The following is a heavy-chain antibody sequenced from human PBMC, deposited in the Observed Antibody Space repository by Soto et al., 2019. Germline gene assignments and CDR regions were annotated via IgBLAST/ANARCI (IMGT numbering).Heavy chain of an antibody. J-gene: IGHJ4*01. CDR2: ISGSGGSP. Sequence: PGGSLRLSCAASGFTFSIYTMAWVRQAPGKGLEWVSSISGSGGSPNYADSVQGRFTISRDNSKNTFFLQMNSLRTEDTATYYCTKARCSGDSCYVPDYWGHGILVTVSS. V-gene: IGHV3-23*01. CDR1: GFTFSIYT. CDR3: TKARCSGDSCYVPDY. D-gene: IGHD2-21*01.